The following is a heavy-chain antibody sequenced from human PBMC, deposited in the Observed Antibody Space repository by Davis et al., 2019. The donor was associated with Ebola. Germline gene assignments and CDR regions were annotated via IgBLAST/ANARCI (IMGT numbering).Heavy chain of an antibody. Sequence: GESLKISCQGFGYSFTNYWIGWVRRMPGKGLEWVGIIYPGDSDTRYSPSFQGQVTISADKSTTTAYLQWSGLKASDTAMYYCARMGKSYYDSLWDYWGQGTLVTVSS. J-gene: IGHJ4*02. CDR2: IYPGDSDT. CDR3: ARMGKSYYDSLWDY. D-gene: IGHD3-10*01. V-gene: IGHV5-51*01. CDR1: GYSFTNYW.